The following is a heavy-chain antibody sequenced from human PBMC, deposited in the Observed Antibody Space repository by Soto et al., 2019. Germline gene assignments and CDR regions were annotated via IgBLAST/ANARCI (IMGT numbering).Heavy chain of an antibody. CDR3: ARALSSGWYEGAFDI. CDR2: ISAYNGNT. V-gene: IGHV1-18*01. Sequence: QVQLVQSGAEVKKPGASVKVSCKASGYTFTSYGISWVRQAPGQGLEWRGWISAYNGNTNYAEKLQGRHTMTTDTSTSTAYMELRSLRSDDTAVYYCARALSSGWYEGAFDIWGQGTMVTVSS. D-gene: IGHD6-19*01. J-gene: IGHJ3*02. CDR1: GYTFTSYG.